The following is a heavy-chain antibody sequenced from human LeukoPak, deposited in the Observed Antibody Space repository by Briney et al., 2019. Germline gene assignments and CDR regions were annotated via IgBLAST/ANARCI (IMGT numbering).Heavy chain of an antibody. J-gene: IGHJ6*02. CDR2: INPSGGST. V-gene: IGHV1-46*01. CDR3: ATPVGRTRLPPYYYGMDV. Sequence: ASVKVSCKASGYTFTSYYMHWVRQAPGQGLEWMGIINPSGGSTSYAQKFQGRVTMTEDTSTDTAYMELSSLRSEDTAVYYCATPVGRTRLPPYYYGMDVWGQGTTVTVSS. CDR1: GYTFTSYY. D-gene: IGHD1-26*01.